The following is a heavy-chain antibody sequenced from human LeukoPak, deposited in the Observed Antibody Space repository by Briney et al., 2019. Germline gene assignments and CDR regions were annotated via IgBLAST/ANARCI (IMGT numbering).Heavy chain of an antibody. CDR1: GFTFSSYA. CDR3: AKGSSGWLLRGGKVIDY. CDR2: ISGSGGST. J-gene: IGHJ4*02. Sequence: PGGSLRLSCAASGFTFSSYAMSWVRQAPGKGLEWVSAISGSGGSTYYADPVKGRFTISRDNSKTTLYLQMNSLRAEDTAVYYCAKGSSGWLLRGGKVIDYWGQGTLVTVSS. V-gene: IGHV3-23*01. D-gene: IGHD6-19*01.